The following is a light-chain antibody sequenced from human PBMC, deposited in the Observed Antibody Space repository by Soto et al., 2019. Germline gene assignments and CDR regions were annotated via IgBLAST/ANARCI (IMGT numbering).Light chain of an antibody. Sequence: EIVVTQSPATLSLSPGERATRSFRASQSVSSYLAWYQQKPGQAPRLLIYDASNRATGIPARFSGSGSGTDFTLTISSLEPEDFAVYYCQQRSNWITFGQGTRLEIK. CDR1: QSVSSY. CDR2: DAS. V-gene: IGKV3-11*01. J-gene: IGKJ5*01. CDR3: QQRSNWIT.